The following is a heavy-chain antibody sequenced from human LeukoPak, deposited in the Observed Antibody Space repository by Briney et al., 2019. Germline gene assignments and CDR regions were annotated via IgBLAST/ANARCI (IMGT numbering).Heavy chain of an antibody. CDR2: IHYSGST. CDR1: GGSFSGYY. Sequence: SETLSLTCAVYGGSFSGYYWGWIRQPPGKGLEWIGYIHYSGSTNYNPSLKSRVIISVDTSKNQFSLKLSPVIAADTAVYYCARVGVDYTGNVIKYYFDSWGQGTLVTVSS. J-gene: IGHJ4*02. D-gene: IGHD4-23*01. CDR3: ARVGVDYTGNVIKYYFDS. V-gene: IGHV4-59*01.